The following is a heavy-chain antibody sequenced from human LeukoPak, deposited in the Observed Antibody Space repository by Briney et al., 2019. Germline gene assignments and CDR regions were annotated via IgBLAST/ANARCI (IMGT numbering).Heavy chain of an antibody. V-gene: IGHV4-39*07. CDR2: IYYSGST. CDR1: GGSISSSSYY. J-gene: IGHJ5*02. D-gene: IGHD3-22*01. CDR3: ARESSPQDSSKWFDP. Sequence: SETLSLTCTVSGGSISSSSYYWGWIRQPPGKGLEWIGSIYYSGSTYYNPSLKSRVTISVDTSKNQFSLKLSSVTAADTAVYYCARESSPQDSSKWFDPWGQGTLVTVSS.